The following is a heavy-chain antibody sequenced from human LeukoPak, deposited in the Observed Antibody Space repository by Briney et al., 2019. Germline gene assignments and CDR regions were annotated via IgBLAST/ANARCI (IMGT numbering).Heavy chain of an antibody. Sequence: RSLRLSCTASGFTFGDYVMSWVRQAPGKGLEWVSVIYSNGDTYHADSVKGRFTISRDNSKNTLLLQMNSLRAEDTAVYYCASSYSSSWPELDYWGQGTLVTVSS. V-gene: IGHV3-66*01. CDR1: GFTFGDYV. CDR2: IYSNGDT. CDR3: ASSYSSSWPELDY. D-gene: IGHD6-13*01. J-gene: IGHJ4*02.